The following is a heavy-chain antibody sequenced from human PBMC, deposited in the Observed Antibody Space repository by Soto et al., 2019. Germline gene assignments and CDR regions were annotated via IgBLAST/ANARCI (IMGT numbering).Heavy chain of an antibody. CDR3: ARDLGLKLVRSYFDY. V-gene: IGHV3-33*01. D-gene: IGHD6-6*01. CDR1: GFTFSSYG. J-gene: IGHJ4*02. CDR2: IWYDGSNK. Sequence: QVQVVESGGGVVQPGRSLRLSCAASGFTFSSYGMHWVRQAPGKGLEWVAVIWYDGSNKYYADSVKGRFTISRDNSKNTLYLQMNSLRAEDTAVYYCARDLGLKLVRSYFDYWGQGTLVTVSS.